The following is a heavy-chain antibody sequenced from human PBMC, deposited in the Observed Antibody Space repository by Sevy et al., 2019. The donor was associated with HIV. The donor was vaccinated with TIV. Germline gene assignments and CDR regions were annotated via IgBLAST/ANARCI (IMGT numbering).Heavy chain of an antibody. CDR1: GFIFSSYW. J-gene: IGHJ3*02. Sequence: GVYLRLSCAASGFIFSSYWMSWVRQAPGKGLEWVANIKQDGSENYYVDSVKGRFTISRDNAKNSLYLRMNSLRAEDTAVYYCARERDDYVAFDIWGHGTMVTVSS. CDR2: IKQDGSEN. V-gene: IGHV3-7*01. CDR3: ARERDDYVAFDI. D-gene: IGHD4-17*01.